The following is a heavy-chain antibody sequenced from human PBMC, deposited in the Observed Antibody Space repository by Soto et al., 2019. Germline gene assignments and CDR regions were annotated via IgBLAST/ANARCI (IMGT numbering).Heavy chain of an antibody. Sequence: SGPTLVNPTQTLTLTCTFSGFSLTTSGVGVGWIRQPPGKALEWLALIYWDDDNRYSPSLKSRLTITKDTSKNQVVLTMTNMDPVDTATYYSAHSRHDYGDYVVALRWFDPWGQGTLVTVSS. CDR2: IYWDDDN. D-gene: IGHD4-17*01. CDR3: AHSRHDYGDYVVALRWFDP. CDR1: GFSLTTSGVG. V-gene: IGHV2-5*02. J-gene: IGHJ5*02.